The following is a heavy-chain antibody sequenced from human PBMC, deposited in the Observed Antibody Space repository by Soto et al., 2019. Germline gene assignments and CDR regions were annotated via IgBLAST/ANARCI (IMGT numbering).Heavy chain of an antibody. Sequence: EVQLLESGGGVVQPGGSLRLSCAASGFNFGTNSMSRFTMSWVRQAPGKGLEWVSSISGSGGKSYYAESVKGRFFISRDNSKNMLYLQMNSLSAEDTAFYYCGKDRGGFAGGWEYFDYWGQGALVTVSS. J-gene: IGHJ4*02. D-gene: IGHD6-19*01. CDR3: GKDRGGFAGGWEYFDY. CDR2: ISGSGGKS. CDR1: GFNFGTNSMSRFT. V-gene: IGHV3-23*01.